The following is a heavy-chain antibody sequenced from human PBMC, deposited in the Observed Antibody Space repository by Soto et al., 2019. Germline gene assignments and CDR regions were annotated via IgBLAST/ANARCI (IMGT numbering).Heavy chain of an antibody. CDR2: IYHSGST. V-gene: IGHV4-30-2*01. Sequence: PSETLSLTCAVTSRSISSGGYSWSWIRQPPGKGLEWIGYIYHSGSTYYNPSLKSRVTISVDRSKNQFSLKLSSVTAADTAVYYCARYCSGGSCYWGAFDIWGQGTMVTVSS. CDR3: ARYCSGGSCYWGAFDI. CDR1: SRSISSGGYS. J-gene: IGHJ3*02. D-gene: IGHD2-15*01.